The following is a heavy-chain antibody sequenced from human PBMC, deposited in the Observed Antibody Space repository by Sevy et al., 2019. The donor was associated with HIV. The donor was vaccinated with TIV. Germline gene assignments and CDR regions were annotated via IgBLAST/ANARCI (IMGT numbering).Heavy chain of an antibody. CDR2: IRYDGSNK. J-gene: IGHJ5*02. V-gene: IGHV3-30*02. Sequence: GESLKISCAASRFSFNGYGMHWVRQAPGKGLEWVAFIRYDGSNKYYADSVKGRFTISRDDSKNRLYLQMNSLRAEDTALYYCARGTPAFCTGGVCFNWFDPWGQGTLVTVSS. D-gene: IGHD2-8*02. CDR3: ARGTPAFCTGGVCFNWFDP. CDR1: RFSFNGYG.